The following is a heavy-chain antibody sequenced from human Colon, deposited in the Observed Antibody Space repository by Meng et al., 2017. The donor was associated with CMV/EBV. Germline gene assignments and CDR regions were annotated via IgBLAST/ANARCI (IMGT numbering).Heavy chain of an antibody. CDR1: GFTFNAYW. V-gene: IGHV3-74*01. J-gene: IGHJ4*02. Sequence: GESLKISCAASGFTFNAYWMHWVRQVPGKGLEWVARINTDGGSTTYADSVKGRFTISRDNSKNTLYLQMNSLRAEDTAVYYCAKEEEYCSSTSCYRHFDYWGQGTLVTVSS. CDR2: INTDGGST. CDR3: AKEEEYCSSTSCYRHFDY. D-gene: IGHD2-2*01.